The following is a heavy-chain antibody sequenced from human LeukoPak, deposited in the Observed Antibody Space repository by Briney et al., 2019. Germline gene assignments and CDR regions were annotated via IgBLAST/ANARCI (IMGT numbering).Heavy chain of an antibody. CDR3: ARVGDCSSTSCYFGWFDP. J-gene: IGHJ5*02. CDR2: VYYSGST. Sequence: SETLSLTCTVSGGSISSSSCYWGWIRQPPGKGLEWIGSVYYSGSTYYNPSLKSRVTISVDTSKNQFSLKLSSVTAADTAVYYCARVGDCSSTSCYFGWFDPWGQGTLVTVSS. V-gene: IGHV4-39*07. D-gene: IGHD2-2*01. CDR1: GGSISSSSCY.